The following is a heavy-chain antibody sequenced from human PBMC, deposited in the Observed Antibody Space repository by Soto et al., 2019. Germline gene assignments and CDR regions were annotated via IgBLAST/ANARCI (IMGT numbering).Heavy chain of an antibody. Sequence: GGSVRLSCAASGFTFSSYWMSWVRQAPGKGLEWVASIMKDGSTKYYVDSVKGRFTISRDNAKNSLYLQMNSLGADDTAVYYCARDPDYGNPDHWGQGTLVTSPQ. V-gene: IGHV3-7*01. D-gene: IGHD3-16*01. CDR3: ARDPDYGNPDH. J-gene: IGHJ4*02. CDR2: IMKDGSTK. CDR1: GFTFSSYW.